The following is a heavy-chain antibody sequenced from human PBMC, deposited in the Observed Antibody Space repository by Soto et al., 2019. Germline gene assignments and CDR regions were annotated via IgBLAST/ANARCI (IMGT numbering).Heavy chain of an antibody. CDR3: ARGAATVTPGWFDP. CDR1: GGSFSGYY. V-gene: IGHV4-34*01. D-gene: IGHD4-17*01. J-gene: IGHJ5*02. CDR2: IYHSGST. Sequence: TSETLSLTCAVYGGSFSGYYWSWIRQPPGKGLEWIGEIYHSGSTYYNPSLKSRVTISVDTSKNQFSLKLTSVTAADTAVYYCARGAATVTPGWFDPWGQGIMVTVSS.